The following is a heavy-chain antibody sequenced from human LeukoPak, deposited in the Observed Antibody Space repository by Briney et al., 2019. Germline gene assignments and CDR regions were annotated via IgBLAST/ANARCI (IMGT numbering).Heavy chain of an antibody. J-gene: IGHJ6*02. CDR2: ISSSSSSI. V-gene: IGHV3-21*01. D-gene: IGHD2-2*01. Sequence: GGSLRLSCAASGFTFSSYSMNWVRQAPGKGLEWVSSISSSSSSIYYADSVKGRFTISRDNAKNSLYLQMNSLRAEDTAVYYCARAAIVVVPAAGMDVWGQGTTVTVSS. CDR3: ARAAIVVVPAAGMDV. CDR1: GFTFSSYS.